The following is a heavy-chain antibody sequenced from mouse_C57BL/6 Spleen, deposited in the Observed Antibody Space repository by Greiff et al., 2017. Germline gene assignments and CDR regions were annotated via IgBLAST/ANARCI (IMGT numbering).Heavy chain of an antibody. V-gene: IGHV1-64*01. Sequence: QVQLQQPGAELVKPGASVKLSCKASGYTFTSYWMHWVKQRPGQGLEWIGMIHPNSGSTNYNEKFKSKATLTVDKSSSTAYMQLSSLTSEDSAVYDCARDYGSSHCDDWGKGTTLTVSS. J-gene: IGHJ2*01. CDR2: IHPNSGST. CDR1: GYTFTSYW. CDR3: ARDYGSSHCDD. D-gene: IGHD1-1*01.